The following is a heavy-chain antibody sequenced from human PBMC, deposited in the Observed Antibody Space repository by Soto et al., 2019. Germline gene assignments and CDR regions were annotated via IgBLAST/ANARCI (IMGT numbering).Heavy chain of an antibody. CDR2: INHSGST. Sequence: QVQLQQWGAGLLKPSETLSLTCAVSGGSFSGYYWSWIRQPPGKGLEWIGEINHSGSTNYNPSLKSRVTISVDTSKNQFSLKLSSVTAADTAVYYCARRTYYYGSGNYYYYYMDVWGKGTTVTVSS. CDR3: ARRTYYYGSGNYYYYYMDV. CDR1: GGSFSGYY. D-gene: IGHD3-10*01. J-gene: IGHJ6*03. V-gene: IGHV4-34*01.